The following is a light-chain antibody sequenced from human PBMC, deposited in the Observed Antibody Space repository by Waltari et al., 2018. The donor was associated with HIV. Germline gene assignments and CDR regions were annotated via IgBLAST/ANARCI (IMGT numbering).Light chain of an antibody. CDR3: QQYGSSPRT. V-gene: IGKV3-20*01. J-gene: IGKJ1*01. Sequence: EIVLTQPPGTLSLSPGERATLSCRASQTVSANYLAWYQQKPGRAPRLLIYDASTRATGIPDRFTGSGSGTDVTLTISRLEPEDFALYYCQQYGSSPRTFGQGTKVEVK. CDR1: QTVSANY. CDR2: DAS.